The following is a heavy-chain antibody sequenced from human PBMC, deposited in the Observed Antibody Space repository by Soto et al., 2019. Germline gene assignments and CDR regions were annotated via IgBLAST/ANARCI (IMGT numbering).Heavy chain of an antibody. V-gene: IGHV3-23*01. CDR1: GFTFSSYA. D-gene: IGHD2-8*01. J-gene: IGHJ5*02. Sequence: PGGSLRLSCAASGFTFSSYAMSWVRQAPGKGLQWVSTITGSGGNTYYADSVKGRFTISRDNSKNTLYLQMNSLRAEDTAVYYCAKRMDWFDPWGQGTLVTVSS. CDR2: ITGSGGNT. CDR3: AKRMDWFDP.